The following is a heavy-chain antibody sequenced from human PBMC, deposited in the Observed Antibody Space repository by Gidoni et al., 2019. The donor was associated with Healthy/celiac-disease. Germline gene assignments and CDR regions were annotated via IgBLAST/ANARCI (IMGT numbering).Heavy chain of an antibody. CDR3: ARGLLRYCSGGSCPPDY. CDR1: GFTFSSYN. J-gene: IGHJ4*02. CDR2: IGTASDT. D-gene: IGHD2-15*01. V-gene: IGHV3-13*04. Sequence: EVQLVESGGGLVQPGGSLRLSCAASGFTFSSYNMHWVRQATGKGLEWVSAIGTASDTYYPGSVEGRFNISRENAKNSLYLQMNSLRAGDTAVYYCARGLLRYCSGGSCPPDYWGQGTLVTVSS.